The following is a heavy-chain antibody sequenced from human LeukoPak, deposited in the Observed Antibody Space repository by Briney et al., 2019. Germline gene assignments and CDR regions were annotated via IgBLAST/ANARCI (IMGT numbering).Heavy chain of an antibody. V-gene: IGHV3-23*01. D-gene: IGHD3-10*01. CDR2: ISGSAGST. CDR3: AKDSLGSEIPLFDY. Sequence: PGGSLRLSCAASEYTFTSYAMTWVRQAPGKGLEWVSTISGSAGSTYYADSVKSRFTISRDNSKNTLYLQFNSLRAEATAVYYCAKDSLGSEIPLFDYWGQGTLVTVSS. J-gene: IGHJ4*02. CDR1: EYTFTSYA.